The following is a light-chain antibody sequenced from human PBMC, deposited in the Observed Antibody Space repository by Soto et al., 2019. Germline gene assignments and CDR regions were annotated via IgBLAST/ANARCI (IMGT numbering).Light chain of an antibody. CDR2: AAS. J-gene: IGKJ3*01. CDR1: QSVSGN. V-gene: IGKV3-15*01. CDR3: QQYNNWPPIT. Sequence: EIVMTQSPATLSVSPGERATLSCRASQSVSGNLAWYQQKPGQAPRLLIYAASTKATGIPARFSGSGSGTEFTLTISSLQSEDFAVYYCQQYNNWPPITFGPGTKVDIK.